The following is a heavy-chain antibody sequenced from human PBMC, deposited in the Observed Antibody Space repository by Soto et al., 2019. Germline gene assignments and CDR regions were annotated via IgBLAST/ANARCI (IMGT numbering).Heavy chain of an antibody. CDR1: GFTFSDYY. J-gene: IGHJ2*01. CDR3: ARIITAAGGRRYFDL. CDR2: INSSSSYT. Sequence: QVQLVESGGGLVKPGGSLRLSCAASGFTFSDYYMSWIRQAPGKGLEWVSYINSSSSYTNYADSVKGRFTISRDNAKNSLYLQMNILIAEDTAVYYFARIITAAGGRRYFDLWGRGTLVTVSS. V-gene: IGHV3-11*05. D-gene: IGHD6-13*01.